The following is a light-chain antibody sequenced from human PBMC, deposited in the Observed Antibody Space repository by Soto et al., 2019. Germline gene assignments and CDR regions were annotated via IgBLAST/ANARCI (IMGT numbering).Light chain of an antibody. Sequence: EIVLTQSPATLSLSPGERATLSCRASQSVINRYLAWYQQMPGQAPRLLIYGASSRATGIPDRFSGSGSGTDFTLTISRLEPEDFGVYYCQQYGTSPWTFGQGTKVDIK. V-gene: IGKV3-20*01. CDR2: GAS. CDR1: QSVINRY. J-gene: IGKJ1*01. CDR3: QQYGTSPWT.